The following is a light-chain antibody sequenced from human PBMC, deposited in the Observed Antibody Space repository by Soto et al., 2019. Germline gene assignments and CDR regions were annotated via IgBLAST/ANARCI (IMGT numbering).Light chain of an antibody. CDR3: CSYAGGKNYV. CDR2: EVS. J-gene: IGLJ1*01. CDR1: SSDVGGYNY. V-gene: IGLV2-8*01. Sequence: QSALTQPPSASGSPGQSVTISCSGTSSDVGGYNYVSWYQQHPGKAPKLMIYEVSKRPSGVPDRFSGSKSGTTASLTVSGLQADDEADYYCCSYAGGKNYVFGTGTKLTDL.